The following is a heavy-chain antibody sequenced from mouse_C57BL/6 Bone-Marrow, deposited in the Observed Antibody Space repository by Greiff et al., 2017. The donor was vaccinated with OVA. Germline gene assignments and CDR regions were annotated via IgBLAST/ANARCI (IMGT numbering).Heavy chain of an antibody. CDR2: IRNKANGYTT. V-gene: IGHV7-3*01. J-gene: IGHJ4*01. D-gene: IGHD1-1*02. CDR1: GFTFTDYY. CDR3: ARSYGDYGMDY. Sequence: EVQGVESGGGLVQPGGSLSLSCAASGFTFTDYYMSWVRQPPGKALEWLGFIRNKANGYTTEYSVSVKGRFTISRDNSQSILYLQMNALRAEDSATYYCARSYGDYGMDYWGQGTSVTVSS.